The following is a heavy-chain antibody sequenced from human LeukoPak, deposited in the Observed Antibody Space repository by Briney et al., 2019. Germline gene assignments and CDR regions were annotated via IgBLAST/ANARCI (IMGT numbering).Heavy chain of an antibody. J-gene: IGHJ4*02. Sequence: ASVKVSCKASGYTFTGYYMHWVRQAPGQGLEWMGWINPHSGGTKFAQKFQGRVTMTRDTSISTAYMEVSRLRSDDAAVYYCAREYYDILTGSLDYWGQGTLVTVSS. CDR2: INPHSGGT. CDR1: GYTFTGYY. CDR3: AREYYDILTGSLDY. V-gene: IGHV1-2*02. D-gene: IGHD3-9*01.